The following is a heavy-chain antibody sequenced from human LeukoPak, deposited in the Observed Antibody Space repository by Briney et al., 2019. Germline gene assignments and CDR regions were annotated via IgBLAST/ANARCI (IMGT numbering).Heavy chain of an antibody. V-gene: IGHV1-46*01. Sequence: ASVKVSCTASGYTFTSYYMHWVRQAPGQGLEWMGIINPSGGSTSYAQKFQGRVTMTRDTSTSTVYMELSSLRSEDTAVYYCAREVIAVAGTGGLDYWGQGTLVTVSS. J-gene: IGHJ4*02. CDR2: INPSGGST. CDR3: AREVIAVAGTGGLDY. D-gene: IGHD6-19*01. CDR1: GYTFTSYY.